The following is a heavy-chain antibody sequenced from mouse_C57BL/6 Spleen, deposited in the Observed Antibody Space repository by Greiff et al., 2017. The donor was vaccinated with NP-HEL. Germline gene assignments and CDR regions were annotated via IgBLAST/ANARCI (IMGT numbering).Heavy chain of an antibody. J-gene: IGHJ4*01. CDR1: GFTFSSYA. Sequence: EVHLVESGGGLVKPGGSLKLSCAASGFTFSSYAMSWVRQTPEKRLEWVATISDGGSYTYYPGNVKGRFTISRDNAKNNLYLQMSHLKSEDTAMYYCARGITTVVAFYAMDYWGQGTSVTVSS. CDR3: ARGITTVVAFYAMDY. D-gene: IGHD1-1*01. CDR2: ISDGGSYT. V-gene: IGHV5-4*01.